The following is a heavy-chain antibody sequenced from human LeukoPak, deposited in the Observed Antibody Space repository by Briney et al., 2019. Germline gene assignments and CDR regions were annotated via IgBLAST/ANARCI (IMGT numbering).Heavy chain of an antibody. CDR3: ARGEYYYDSSGYIPGDY. Sequence: GASVTVSCKASGYTFTSYGISWVRQAPGQGLEWMGWISAYNGNTNYAQKLQGRVTMTTDTSTSTAYMELRRLRSDDTAVYYCARGEYYYDSSGYIPGDYWGQGTLVTVSS. J-gene: IGHJ4*02. CDR2: ISAYNGNT. V-gene: IGHV1-18*01. CDR1: GYTFTSYG. D-gene: IGHD3-22*01.